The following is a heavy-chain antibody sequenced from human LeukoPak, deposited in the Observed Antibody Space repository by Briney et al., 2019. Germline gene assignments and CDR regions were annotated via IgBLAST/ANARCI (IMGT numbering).Heavy chain of an antibody. D-gene: IGHD4-17*01. CDR2: MYTTGST. CDR1: GGSISSYY. J-gene: IGHJ4*02. V-gene: IGHV4-4*07. CDR3: ARDFTGDYENPFDY. Sequence: SETLSLTCTVSGGSISSYYWSWIRQPAGKGLEWIGHMYTTGSTNYNPSLKSRVTISVDTSKNQFSLKLSSVTAADTAVYYCARDFTGDYENPFDYWGQGTLVTVSS.